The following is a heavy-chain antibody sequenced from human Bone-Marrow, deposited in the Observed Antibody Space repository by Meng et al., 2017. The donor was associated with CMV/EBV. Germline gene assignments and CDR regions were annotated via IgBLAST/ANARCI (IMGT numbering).Heavy chain of an antibody. D-gene: IGHD2-21*02. CDR3: ARDGAFPGDLFYVPEY. V-gene: IGHV1-18*01. J-gene: IGHJ4*02. Sequence: ASVKVSCKASGYTFTDYAISWVRQAPGQGLEWMGWISTYNGHANLTQKFQDRVTMTTDTSTSTVYMELRSLRSDDTAFYYCARDGAFPGDLFYVPEYWGQGALVTVSS. CDR1: GYTFTDYA. CDR2: ISTYNGHA.